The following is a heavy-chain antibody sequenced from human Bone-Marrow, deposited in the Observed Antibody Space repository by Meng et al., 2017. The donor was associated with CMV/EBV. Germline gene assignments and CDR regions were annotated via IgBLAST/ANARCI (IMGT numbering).Heavy chain of an antibody. V-gene: IGHV1-69*02. CDR2: IIPILGIA. J-gene: IGHJ3*02. CDR3: ARGWELQAGDAFDI. CDR1: GGTFSSYT. D-gene: IGHD1-26*01. Sequence: SVKVSCKASGGTFSSYTISWVRQAPGQGLEWMGRIIPILGIANYAQKLQGRVTITADKSTSTAYMELSSLRSEDTAVYYCARGWELQAGDAFDICGQGTMVTVSS.